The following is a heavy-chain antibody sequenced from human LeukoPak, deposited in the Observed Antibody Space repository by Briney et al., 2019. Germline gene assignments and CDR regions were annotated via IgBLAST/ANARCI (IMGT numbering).Heavy chain of an antibody. CDR3: ATEGEYYYDSSGYYYDY. J-gene: IGHJ4*02. CDR2: ISGSGGST. V-gene: IGHV3-23*01. CDR1: GFTFSSYA. Sequence: GGSLRLSCAASGFTFSSYAMSWIRQAPGKGLEWVSAISGSGGSTYYADSVKGRFTISRDNSKNTLYLQMSSLRAEDTAVYYCATEGEYYYDSSGYYYDYWGQGTLVTVSS. D-gene: IGHD3-22*01.